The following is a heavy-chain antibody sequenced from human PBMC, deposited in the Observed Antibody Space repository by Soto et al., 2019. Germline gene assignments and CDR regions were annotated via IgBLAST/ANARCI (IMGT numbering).Heavy chain of an antibody. Sequence: PSETLSLTCTVSGGSISSSIYYWGWIRQPPGKGLEWIGSIYYSGSTYYNPSLKSRVTISVXTSKNQFSLKLSSVTAADTAVYYCARHTPAISISDHWGQGTLVTVSS. CDR3: ARHTPAISISDH. CDR1: GGSISSSIYY. J-gene: IGHJ4*02. V-gene: IGHV4-39*01. D-gene: IGHD2-15*01. CDR2: IYYSGST.